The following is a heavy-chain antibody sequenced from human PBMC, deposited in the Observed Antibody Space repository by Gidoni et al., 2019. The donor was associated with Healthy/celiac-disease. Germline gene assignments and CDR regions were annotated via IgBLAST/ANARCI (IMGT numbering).Heavy chain of an antibody. V-gene: IGHV3-23*01. CDR2: ISGSGGST. D-gene: IGHD3-3*01. CDR1: GFTFSSYA. J-gene: IGHJ3*02. Sequence: EVQLLESGGGLVQPGGSLRLSCAASGFTFSSYAMSWVRQAPGKGLEWVSAISGSGGSTYYADSVKGRFTISSDNSKNTLYLQMNSLRAEDTALYYCAKDSSGDFWSGYPSNDAFDIWGQGTMVTVSS. CDR3: AKDSSGDFWSGYPSNDAFDI.